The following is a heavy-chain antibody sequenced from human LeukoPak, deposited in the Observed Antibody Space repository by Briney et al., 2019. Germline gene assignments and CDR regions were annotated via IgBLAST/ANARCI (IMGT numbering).Heavy chain of an antibody. CDR1: GFTFSSYS. J-gene: IGHJ6*02. CDR3: AREGGGYDILTSYFRIARYYGMDV. CDR2: ISSSSSYI. D-gene: IGHD3-9*01. Sequence: GGSLRLSCAASGFTFSSYSMNWVRQAPGKGLEWVSSISSSSSYIYYADSVKGRFTISRDNAKNSLYLQMNSLRAEDTAVYYCAREGGGYDILTSYFRIARYYGMDVWGQGTTVTVSS. V-gene: IGHV3-21*01.